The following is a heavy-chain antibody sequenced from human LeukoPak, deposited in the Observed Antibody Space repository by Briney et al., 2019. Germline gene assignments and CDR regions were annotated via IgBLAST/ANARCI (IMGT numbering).Heavy chain of an antibody. J-gene: IGHJ3*02. CDR2: IYYSGST. Sequence: SETLSLTCTVSGGSISSSSYYWDWIRQPPGKGLEWIGSIYYSGSTYYNPSLKSRVTISVDTSKNQFSLKLSSVTAADTAVYYCARSSAAGGGAFDIWGQGTMVTVSS. CDR1: GGSISSSSYY. CDR3: ARSSAAGGGAFDI. D-gene: IGHD6-13*01. V-gene: IGHV4-39*01.